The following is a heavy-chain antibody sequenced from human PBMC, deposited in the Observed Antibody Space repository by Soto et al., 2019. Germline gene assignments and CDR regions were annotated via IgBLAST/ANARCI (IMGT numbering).Heavy chain of an antibody. CDR2: ISGSGGTA. D-gene: IGHD5-12*01. V-gene: IGHV3-23*01. J-gene: IGHJ4*02. Sequence: GGSLRLSCAASGFTFSSYAMSWVRRAPGKGLEWVSIISGSGGTAYYADSVKGRFTISRDNSRDTPYLQMNSLRADDTAVYYCAKDLVSTTKVFDYWGQGTLVTVSS. CDR1: GFTFSSYA. CDR3: AKDLVSTTKVFDY.